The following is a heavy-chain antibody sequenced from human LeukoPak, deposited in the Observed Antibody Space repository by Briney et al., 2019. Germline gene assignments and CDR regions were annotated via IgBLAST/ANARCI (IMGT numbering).Heavy chain of an antibody. CDR1: GYTFTGYY. CDR3: ARELRDGYISPQLDY. J-gene: IGHJ4*02. V-gene: IGHV1-2*02. Sequence: ASVEVSCKASGYTFTGYYMHWVRQAPGQGLEWMGWINPNSGGTNYAQKFQGRVTMTRDTSISTAYMELSRLRSDDTAVYYCARELRDGYISPQLDYWGQGTLVTVSS. D-gene: IGHD5-12*01. CDR2: INPNSGGT.